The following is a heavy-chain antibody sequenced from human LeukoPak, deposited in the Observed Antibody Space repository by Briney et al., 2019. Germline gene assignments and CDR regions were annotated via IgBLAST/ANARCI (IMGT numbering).Heavy chain of an antibody. D-gene: IGHD2-15*01. J-gene: IGHJ4*02. V-gene: IGHV3-74*01. CDR2: INTDESST. CDR1: GFTFSSYW. CDR3: ASGGPIYYFDY. Sequence: QTGGSLRLSCAASGFTFSSYWMHWVRQAPGKGLVWVSRINTDESSTSYADSVKGRFTISRDNAKNTLYMQMNSVRAEDTAVYYCASGGPIYYFDYWGQGTLVTVSS.